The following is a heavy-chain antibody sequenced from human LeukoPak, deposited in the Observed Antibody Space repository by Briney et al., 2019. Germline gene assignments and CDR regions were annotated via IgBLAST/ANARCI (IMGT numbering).Heavy chain of an antibody. V-gene: IGHV3-11*04. CDR2: ISSTGSTM. CDR1: GFTFSDYY. J-gene: IGHJ6*03. D-gene: IGHD3-16*01. Sequence: GGSLRLSCVASGFTFSDYYMSWIRQAPGKGLEWISYISSTGSTMYYADSVKGRFTISRDNARNSLYLQMNSLRAEDTAVYYCARSWARGHYYYCYMDVWGKGTTVTVSS. CDR3: ARSWARGHYYYCYMDV.